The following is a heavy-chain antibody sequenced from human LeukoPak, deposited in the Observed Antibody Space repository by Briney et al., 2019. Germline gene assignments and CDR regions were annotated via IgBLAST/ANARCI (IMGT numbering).Heavy chain of an antibody. D-gene: IGHD3-22*01. V-gene: IGHV1-18*01. CDR2: ISAYNGNT. Sequence: GASVKVSCKASGYTFTSYGISWVRQAPGQGLEWMGWISAYNGNTNYAQKLQGRVTMTTVTSTSTAYMELRSLRSDDTAVYYCARPAYYDSSGYPYYFDYWGQGTLVTVSS. J-gene: IGHJ4*02. CDR3: ARPAYYDSSGYPYYFDY. CDR1: GYTFTSYG.